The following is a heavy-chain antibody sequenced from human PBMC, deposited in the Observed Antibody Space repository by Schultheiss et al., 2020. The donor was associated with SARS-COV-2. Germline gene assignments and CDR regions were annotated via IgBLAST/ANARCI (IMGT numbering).Heavy chain of an antibody. CDR2: IYYSGNT. Sequence: SQTLSLTCTVSGGSISSYFWSWIRQPPGKGLVLIGSIYYSGNTNYNPSLKSRVTMSLDTSKNQFSLKLTSVTAADTAVYYCARAWDTTSSGGFDYWGQGTLGTIAS. V-gene: IGHV4-59*01. D-gene: IGHD6-6*01. CDR3: ARAWDTTSSGGFDY. CDR1: GGSISSYF. J-gene: IGHJ4*02.